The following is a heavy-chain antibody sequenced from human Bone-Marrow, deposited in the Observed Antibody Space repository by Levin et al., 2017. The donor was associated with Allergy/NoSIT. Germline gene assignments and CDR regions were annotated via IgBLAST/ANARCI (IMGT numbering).Heavy chain of an antibody. CDR3: ARVSDYGSGTYSIDY. CDR2: IIPMFNTA. V-gene: IGHV1-69*01. CDR1: GGTFSSYT. D-gene: IGHD3-10*01. Sequence: KISCQASGGTFSSYTITWVRQAPGQGLEWMGGIIPMFNTAHYGQKFRGRVTITADESTNTAYMELSGLRSEDTALYYCARVSDYGSGTYSIDYWGQGTPVIVSS. J-gene: IGHJ4*02.